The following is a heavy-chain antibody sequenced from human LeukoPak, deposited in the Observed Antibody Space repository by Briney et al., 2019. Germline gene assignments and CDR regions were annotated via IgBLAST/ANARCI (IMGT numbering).Heavy chain of an antibody. CDR1: GGTFSSYA. Sequence: ASVKVSCKASGGTFSSYAISWVRQAPGQGLEWMGRIIPIFGTANYAQKFQGRVTITTDESTSTAYMELSSLRSEDTAVYYCARRIRYFDWFHYWGQGTLVTVSS. CDR3: ARRIRYFDWFHY. CDR2: IIPIFGTA. D-gene: IGHD3-9*01. J-gene: IGHJ4*02. V-gene: IGHV1-69*05.